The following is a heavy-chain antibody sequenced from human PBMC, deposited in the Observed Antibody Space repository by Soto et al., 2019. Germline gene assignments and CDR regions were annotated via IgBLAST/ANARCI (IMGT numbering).Heavy chain of an antibody. CDR2: IYSGGST. Sequence: PGGSLRLSCAASGFTVSSNYMSWVRQAPGKGLEWVSVIYSGGSTYYADSVKGRFTISRDNSKNTLYLQMNSLRAEDTAVYYCSHCSGGSCDAFDIWGQGTMVTVSS. D-gene: IGHD2-15*01. J-gene: IGHJ3*02. V-gene: IGHV3-66*01. CDR1: GFTVSSNY. CDR3: SHCSGGSCDAFDI.